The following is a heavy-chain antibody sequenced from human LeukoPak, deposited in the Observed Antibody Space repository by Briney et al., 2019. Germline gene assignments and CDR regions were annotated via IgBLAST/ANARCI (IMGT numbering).Heavy chain of an antibody. J-gene: IGHJ6*02. CDR1: GFTFSSYS. Sequence: PGGSLRLSCAASGFTFSSYSMNWVRQAPGKGLEWVSYISSSSSTIYYADSVKGRFTISRDNAKNSLYLQMNSLRAEDTAVYYCARVHSSWSYYYYGMDVWGQGTTVTVSS. V-gene: IGHV3-48*01. CDR2: ISSSSSTI. CDR3: ARVHSSWSYYYYGMDV. D-gene: IGHD6-13*01.